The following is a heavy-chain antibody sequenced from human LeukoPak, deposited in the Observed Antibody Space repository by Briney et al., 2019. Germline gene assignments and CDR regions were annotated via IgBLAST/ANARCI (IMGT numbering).Heavy chain of an antibody. J-gene: IGHJ6*02. CDR2: INHSGST. CDR1: GGSSSGYY. D-gene: IGHD4-23*01. V-gene: IGHV4-34*01. Sequence: SETLSLTCAVYGGSSSGYYWSWIRQPPGKGLEWIGEINHSGSTNYNPSLKSRVTISVDTSKNQFSLKLSSVTAADTAVYYCARDRARWSNYYYYYGMDVWGQGTTVTVSS. CDR3: ARDRARWSNYYYYYGMDV.